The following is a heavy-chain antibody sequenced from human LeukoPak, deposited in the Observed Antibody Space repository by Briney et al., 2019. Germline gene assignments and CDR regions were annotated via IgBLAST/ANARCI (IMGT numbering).Heavy chain of an antibody. D-gene: IGHD3-22*01. CDR1: GFTFSSYS. J-gene: IGHJ4*02. CDR3: AKEIPYYYDSSGYSPFDS. CDR2: IQDDGSNK. V-gene: IGHV3-30*02. Sequence: GGSLRLFCAASGFTFSSYSMHWVRQAPGEGRGWVGFIQDDGSNKYYAYCVKVRFTTSRDNSKHTLYLQMNSLRAEDPAVYYCAKEIPYYYDSSGYSPFDSWGQGTLVTVSS.